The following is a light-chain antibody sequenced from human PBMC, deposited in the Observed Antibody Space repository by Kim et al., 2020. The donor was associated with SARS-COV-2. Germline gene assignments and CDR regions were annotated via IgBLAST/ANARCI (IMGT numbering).Light chain of an antibody. CDR1: QSITRNY. Sequence: LSPGNRATLSYRASQSITRNYLAWYQQKGGQAPRLLIHSASSRATGIPDRISGSGSGTDFTLTISRLEPEDFAVYYCQHYGSSSGTFGPGTKLEI. CDR2: SAS. CDR3: QHYGSSSGT. V-gene: IGKV3-20*01. J-gene: IGKJ1*01.